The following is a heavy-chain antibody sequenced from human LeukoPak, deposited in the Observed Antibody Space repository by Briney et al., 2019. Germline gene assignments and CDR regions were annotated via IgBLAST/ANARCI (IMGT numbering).Heavy chain of an antibody. J-gene: IGHJ4*02. CDR1: GFTFSSYA. V-gene: IGHV3-30*04. Sequence: GGSLRLSCAASGFTFSSYAMSWVRQAPGRGREWVTVISYDGSNGYYAGSVKGRFTISRDNSQNTLYVQMSSLRPEDTAVYYCVREVTSGSFDYWGQGTLVTVSS. D-gene: IGHD1-26*01. CDR3: VREVTSGSFDY. CDR2: ISYDGSNG.